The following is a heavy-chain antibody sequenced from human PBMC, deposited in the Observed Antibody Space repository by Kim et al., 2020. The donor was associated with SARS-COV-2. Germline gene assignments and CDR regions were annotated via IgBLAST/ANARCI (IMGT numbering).Heavy chain of an antibody. CDR1: GGSFSGYY. D-gene: IGHD6-13*01. V-gene: IGHV4-34*01. J-gene: IGHJ4*02. CDR3: ARDGAADPRHFDY. CDR2: INHSGST. Sequence: SETLSLTCAVYGGSFSGYYWSWIRQPPGKGLEWIGEINHSGSTNYNPSLKSRVTISVDTSKNQFSLKLSSVNAADTAVYYCARDGAADPRHFDYWGQGTLVTVSS.